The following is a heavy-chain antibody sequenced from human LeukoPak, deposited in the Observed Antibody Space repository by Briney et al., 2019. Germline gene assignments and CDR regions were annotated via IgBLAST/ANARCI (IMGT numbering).Heavy chain of an antibody. Sequence: SSETLSPTCTVSGGSISSGSYYWSWIRQPAGKGLEWIGRIYTSGSTNYNPSLKSRVTISVDTSKNQFSLKLSSVTAADTAVYYCARGGDWFDPWGQGTLVTVSS. CDR1: GGSISSGSYY. CDR3: ARGGDWFDP. D-gene: IGHD6-25*01. V-gene: IGHV4-61*02. J-gene: IGHJ5*02. CDR2: IYTSGST.